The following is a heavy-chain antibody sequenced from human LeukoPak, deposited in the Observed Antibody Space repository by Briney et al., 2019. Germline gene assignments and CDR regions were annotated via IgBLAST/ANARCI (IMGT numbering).Heavy chain of an antibody. CDR3: ARDGAYGGIWFDY. V-gene: IGHV3-7*01. D-gene: IGHD5-12*01. J-gene: IGHJ4*02. Sequence: GGSLRLSCAASGFTFSSYWMSWVRQAPGKGLEWVANIKQDGSERYYVDSVKGRFTISRDNAENSVYLEMNSLRAEDTAVYYCARDGAYGGIWFDYWGQGTLVTVSS. CDR2: IKQDGSER. CDR1: GFTFSSYW.